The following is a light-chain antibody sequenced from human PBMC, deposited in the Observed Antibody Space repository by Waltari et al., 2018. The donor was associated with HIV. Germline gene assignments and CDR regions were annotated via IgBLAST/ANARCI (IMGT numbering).Light chain of an antibody. CDR2: DVS. Sequence: QSALTPPASVSGFPRQSITLSCTGSSSDIVGYKYFSWYPSYPGKAPKLLIYDVSSRPSGVSDRFSGSKSGNTASLTISGLRAGDEADYYCSSYTSTSTPLLFGGGTKLTVL. J-gene: IGLJ2*01. V-gene: IGLV2-14*01. CDR3: SSYTSTSTPLL. CDR1: SSDIVGYKY.